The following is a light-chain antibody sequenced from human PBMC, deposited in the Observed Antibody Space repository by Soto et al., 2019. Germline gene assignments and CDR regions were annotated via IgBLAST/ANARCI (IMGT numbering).Light chain of an antibody. CDR1: QGIRSY. Sequence: ATRMAPSPSVFSACTGERGTISFRASQGIRSYLAWYQQKPGKAPKLLIYAASTLQSGVPSRFSGSGSGTDFTLTISSLQPEDVATYYCQKYNSAPWTFGQGTKVDIK. CDR2: AAS. J-gene: IGKJ1*01. V-gene: IGKV1-8*01. CDR3: QKYNSAPWT.